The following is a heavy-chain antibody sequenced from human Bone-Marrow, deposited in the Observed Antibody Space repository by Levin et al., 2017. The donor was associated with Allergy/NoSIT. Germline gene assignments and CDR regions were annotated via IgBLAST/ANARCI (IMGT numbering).Heavy chain of an antibody. CDR1: GFTFSSYG. CDR2: IWYDGSNK. CDR3: ARVGLKWELLPFDY. Sequence: GGSLRLSCAASGFTFSSYGMHWVRQAPGKGLEWVAVIWYDGSNKYYADSVKGRFTISRDNSKNTLYLQMNSLRAEDTAVYYCARVGLKWELLPFDYWGQGTLVTVSS. D-gene: IGHD1-26*01. J-gene: IGHJ4*02. V-gene: IGHV3-33*01.